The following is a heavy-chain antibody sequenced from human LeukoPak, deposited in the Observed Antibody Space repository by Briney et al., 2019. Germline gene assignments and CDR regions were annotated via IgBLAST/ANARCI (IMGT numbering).Heavy chain of an antibody. CDR1: GGTFSSYA. CDR2: IIPIFGTA. J-gene: IGHJ6*03. V-gene: IGHV1-69*13. D-gene: IGHD5-12*01. Sequence: ASVKVSCKASGGTFSSYAISWVRQAPGQGLEWMGGIIPIFGTANYAQKFQGRVTITADESTSTAYMELSSLRSEDTAVYYCAREEATIRRTDYYYYYYMDVWGKGTTVTVSS. CDR3: AREEATIRRTDYYYYYYMDV.